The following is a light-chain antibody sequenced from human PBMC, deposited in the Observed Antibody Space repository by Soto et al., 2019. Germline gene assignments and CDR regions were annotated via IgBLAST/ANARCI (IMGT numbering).Light chain of an antibody. V-gene: IGKV3-20*01. CDR3: QQYGRSPPFA. Sequence: EIVLTQSPGTLSLPPGERATLSCRASQSVSSNYIAWYQQNPGQAPRLLIYGASTRATGIPDRFSGSGSGTDFTLTISRLEPEDFAVYFCQQYGRSPPFAFGQGTKVDIK. CDR2: GAS. J-gene: IGKJ2*01. CDR1: QSVSSNY.